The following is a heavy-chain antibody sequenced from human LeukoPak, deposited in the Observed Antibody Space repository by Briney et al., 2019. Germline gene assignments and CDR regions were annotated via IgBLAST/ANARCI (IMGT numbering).Heavy chain of an antibody. CDR3: ARDQGDYGEFDY. D-gene: IGHD4-17*01. CDR2: INPSGGST. Sequence: ASVKVSCKASGYTFTSYYMHWVRQAPGQGLEWMGVINPSGGSTSYAQKFQGRVTMTRDTSTSTVYMELSSLRSEDTAVYYCARDQGDYGEFDYWGQGTLVTVSS. V-gene: IGHV1-46*01. J-gene: IGHJ4*02. CDR1: GYTFTSYY.